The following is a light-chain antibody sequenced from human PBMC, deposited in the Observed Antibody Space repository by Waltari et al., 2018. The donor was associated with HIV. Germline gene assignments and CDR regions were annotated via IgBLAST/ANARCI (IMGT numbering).Light chain of an antibody. V-gene: IGLV1-40*01. J-gene: IGLJ3*02. CDR1: SSHIGAGYD. Sequence: QSVLTQPPPVSGAPGQRVTISCTGSSSHIGAGYDVHWYQQLPGTAPKLLLYGNSNRPSGVPDRFSGSKSGTSASLAITGLQAEDEADYYCQSYDSSLSGSGVFGGGTKLTVL. CDR2: GNS. CDR3: QSYDSSLSGSGV.